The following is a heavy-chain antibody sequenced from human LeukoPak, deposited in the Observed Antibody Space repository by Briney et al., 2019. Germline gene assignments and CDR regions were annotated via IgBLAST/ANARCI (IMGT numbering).Heavy chain of an antibody. D-gene: IGHD2-15*01. CDR3: ARTQVEGGYCSGGSCYPTITYFDY. J-gene: IGHJ4*02. Sequence: PSETLSLTCAVYGGSFSGYYWSWIRQPPGKGLEWIGEINHSGSTNYNPSLKSRLTISVDTSKNQFSLKLSSVTAADTAVYYCARTQVEGGYCSGGSCYPTITYFDYWGQGTLVTVSS. CDR1: GGSFSGYY. CDR2: INHSGST. V-gene: IGHV4-34*01.